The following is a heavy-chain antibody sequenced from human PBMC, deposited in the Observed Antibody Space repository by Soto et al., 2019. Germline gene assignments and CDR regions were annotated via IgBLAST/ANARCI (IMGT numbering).Heavy chain of an antibody. Sequence: QLQLQESGSGLVKPSQTLSLTCAVSGGSISSGGYSWSWIRQPPGKGLEWIGYIYHSGSTYYNPSLKSRVTISVDRSKNQFSLKLSSVTAVDTAVYYCARAVTTVTIYFDYWGQGTLVTVSS. J-gene: IGHJ4*02. CDR1: GGSISSGGYS. D-gene: IGHD4-17*01. CDR3: ARAVTTVTIYFDY. CDR2: IYHSGST. V-gene: IGHV4-30-2*01.